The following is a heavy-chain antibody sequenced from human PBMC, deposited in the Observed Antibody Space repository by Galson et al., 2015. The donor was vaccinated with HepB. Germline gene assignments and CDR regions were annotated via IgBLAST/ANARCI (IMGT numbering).Heavy chain of an antibody. J-gene: IGHJ4*02. D-gene: IGHD4-17*01. CDR3: ARNVDYGDWGLYFDY. Sequence: SVKVSCKVGEYTLTELSIHWVRQAPGKGLEWMGGFDPEEGETIFAQKFQGRFTMSRDNPKNTLFLQMTSLSAEDTAVYYCARNVDYGDWGLYFDYWGQGTLVTVSS. CDR2: FDPEEGET. CDR1: EYTLTELS. V-gene: IGHV1-24*01.